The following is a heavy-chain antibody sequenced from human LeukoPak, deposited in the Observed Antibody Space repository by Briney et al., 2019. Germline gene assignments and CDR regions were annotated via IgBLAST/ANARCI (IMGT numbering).Heavy chain of an antibody. CDR2: IYHSGST. J-gene: IGHJ5*02. CDR1: GYSISSGYY. V-gene: IGHV4-38-2*01. Sequence: SETLSLTCAVSGYSISSGYYWGWIRQPPGKGLEWIGSIYHSGSTYYNPSLKSRATISVDTSKNQFSLKLSSVTAADTAVYYCARGGIAAADNWFDPWGQGTLVTVSS. CDR3: ARGGIAAADNWFDP. D-gene: IGHD6-13*01.